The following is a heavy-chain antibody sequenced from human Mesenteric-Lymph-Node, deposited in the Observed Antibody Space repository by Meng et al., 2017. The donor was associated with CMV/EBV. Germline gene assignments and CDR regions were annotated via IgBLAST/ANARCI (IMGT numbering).Heavy chain of an antibody. J-gene: IGHJ4*02. CDR3: ARVSGTSKDPYYFDY. CDR1: GYTFTSYY. Sequence: ASVKVSCKASGYTFTSYYMHWVRQAPGQGLEWMGIINPSGGSTSYAQKFQGRVTMTRDTSTSTVYMELSSLRSEDTAVYYCARVSGTSKDPYYFDYWGQGTLVTVSS. V-gene: IGHV1-46*01. D-gene: IGHD1-1*01. CDR2: INPSGGST.